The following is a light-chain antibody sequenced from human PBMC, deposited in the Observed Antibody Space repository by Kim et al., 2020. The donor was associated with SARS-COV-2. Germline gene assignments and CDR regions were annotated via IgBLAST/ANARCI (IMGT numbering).Light chain of an antibody. CDR2: WAS. Sequence: DIVMTQSPDSLAVSLGERATINCKSSQSILYSSNNKNYLAWYQQKPGQPPKVLIYWASTRESGVPDRFGGSGSGTDFTLTISSLQAEDVAVYYCQQYYSNTLTFGGGTKVDIK. V-gene: IGKV4-1*01. J-gene: IGKJ4*01. CDR3: QQYYSNTLT. CDR1: QSILYSSNNKNY.